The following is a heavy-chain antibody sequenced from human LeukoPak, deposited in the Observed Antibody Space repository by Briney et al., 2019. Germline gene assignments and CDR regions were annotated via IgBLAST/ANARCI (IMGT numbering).Heavy chain of an antibody. CDR1: GFTFSSHW. J-gene: IGHJ4*02. CDR3: VRDYNWNPPDY. V-gene: IGHV3-74*01. Sequence: PGGSLRLSCAASGFTFSSHWMHWVRQAPGKGLVWVSRINSEGSITTYADSAQGQFTISRDNAKNTLYLQMNSLRVEDTAVYYCVRDYNWNPPDYWGQGTLVTVSS. D-gene: IGHD1-1*01. CDR2: INSEGSIT.